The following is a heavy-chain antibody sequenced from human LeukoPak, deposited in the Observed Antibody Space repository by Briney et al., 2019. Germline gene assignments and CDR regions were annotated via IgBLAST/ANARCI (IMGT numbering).Heavy chain of an antibody. D-gene: IGHD6-13*01. CDR2: ISYDGSNK. V-gene: IGHV3-30*18. CDR1: GFSFSSYG. J-gene: IGHJ4*02. Sequence: QPGGSLRLSCAASGFSFSSYGMHWVRQAPGKGLEWVAVISYDGSNKYYADSVKGRFTISRDNSKNTLYLQMNSLRTEDTAVYYCAKDSYSRSLDYWGQGTLVTVSS. CDR3: AKDSYSRSLDY.